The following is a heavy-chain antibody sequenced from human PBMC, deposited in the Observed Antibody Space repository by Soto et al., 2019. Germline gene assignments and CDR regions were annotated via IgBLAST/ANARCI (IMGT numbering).Heavy chain of an antibody. Sequence: SVKVSCKASGGTFSSYAISWVRQAPGQGLEWMGGIIPIFGTANYAQKFQGRVTITADESTSTAYMELSSLRSEDTAVYYCASPSDTMVRGVIITPYYYYYGMDVWGQGTKVTVYS. CDR2: IIPIFGTA. J-gene: IGHJ6*02. V-gene: IGHV1-69*13. D-gene: IGHD3-10*01. CDR3: ASPSDTMVRGVIITPYYYYYGMDV. CDR1: GGTFSSYA.